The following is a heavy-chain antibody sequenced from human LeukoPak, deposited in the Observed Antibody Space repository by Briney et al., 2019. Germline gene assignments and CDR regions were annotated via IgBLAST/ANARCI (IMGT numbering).Heavy chain of an antibody. V-gene: IGHV1-2*02. CDR3: ARARGRYCSSTSCHIDY. J-gene: IGHJ4*02. D-gene: IGHD2-2*02. Sequence: ASVKVSCKASGYTFTGYYMHWVRQAPGQGLEWMGWINPNSGGTNYAQKFQGRVTMTRDTSISTAYMELSRLRSDDTAVYYCARARGRYCSSTSCHIDYWGQGTLVTVSS. CDR2: INPNSGGT. CDR1: GYTFTGYY.